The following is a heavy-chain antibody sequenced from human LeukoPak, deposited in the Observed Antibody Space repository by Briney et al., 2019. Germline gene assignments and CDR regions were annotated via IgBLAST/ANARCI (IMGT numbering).Heavy chain of an antibody. Sequence: SETLSLTCTVSGYSISGGYYWGWIRHPPGKGLEWIGTIFQSVSTYYNPSLKSRVTTSVDTTKNQFSLKLSSVTAADTAVYYCGRNNSNGFDFWSQGTLVTVSS. V-gene: IGHV4-38-2*02. D-gene: IGHD6-19*01. CDR2: IFQSVST. CDR1: GYSISGGYY. CDR3: GRNNSNGFDF. J-gene: IGHJ4*02.